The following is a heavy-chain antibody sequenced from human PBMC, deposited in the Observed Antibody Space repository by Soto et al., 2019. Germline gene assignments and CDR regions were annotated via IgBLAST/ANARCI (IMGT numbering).Heavy chain of an antibody. CDR2: IKSKTDGGTT. V-gene: IGHV3-15*01. Sequence: GGTLRLSCAASGCTFSNAWRSWVRQAPGKGLEWVGRIKSKTDGGTTDYAAPVTGRSTISRDDSKNTLYLQMNSLKTEDTAVYYCTTDPEYYDFWSGYYGDDYYYGMDVWGQGTTVTVSS. CDR3: TTDPEYYDFWSGYYGDDYYYGMDV. CDR1: GCTFSNAW. J-gene: IGHJ6*02. D-gene: IGHD3-3*01.